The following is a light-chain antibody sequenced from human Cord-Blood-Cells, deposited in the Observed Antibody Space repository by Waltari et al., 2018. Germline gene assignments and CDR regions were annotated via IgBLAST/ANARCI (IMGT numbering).Light chain of an antibody. V-gene: IGKV3-20*01. CDR3: QQYGSSPPT. J-gene: IGKJ1*01. Sequence: EIVLTQSPGTLSLSPGERATLSCRASQSVSSSYLAWYQQKPGQAPRLLIYGASSRATGIPDRFSGSWSGTDFPLTISRLEPEDFAVYYCQQYGSSPPTFGQGTKVEIK. CDR1: QSVSSSY. CDR2: GAS.